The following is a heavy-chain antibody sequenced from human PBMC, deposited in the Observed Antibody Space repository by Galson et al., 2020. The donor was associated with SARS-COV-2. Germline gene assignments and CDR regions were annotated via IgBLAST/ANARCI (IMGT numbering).Heavy chain of an antibody. D-gene: IGHD3-16*01. Sequence: GGSLRLSCAASGFIFSDAHMTWIRQAPGKGLEWSSYIKNGGDTIYYADSVKGRFTMSRDNANNLLYLQMNSLRVEDTAMYYCARESWGSLDPWGQGTLVTVST. V-gene: IGHV3-11*01. J-gene: IGHJ5*02. CDR3: ARESWGSLDP. CDR2: IKNGGDTI. CDR1: GFIFSDAH.